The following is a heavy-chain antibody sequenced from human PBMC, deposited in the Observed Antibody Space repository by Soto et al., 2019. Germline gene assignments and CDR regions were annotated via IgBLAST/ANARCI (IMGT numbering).Heavy chain of an antibody. Sequence: EVQLVESGGGLVQPGGSLRLSCAASGFTFSSYWMSWVRQAPGKGLEWVANIKQGGSEKYYVDSVKGRFTISRDNAKNSRDLQMNSLRAEDTAVDYCAREGVPAAMELPPPISDYNGMDVWGQGTTVTVSS. CDR1: GFTFSSYW. CDR3: AREGVPAAMELPPPISDYNGMDV. V-gene: IGHV3-7*05. CDR2: IKQGGSEK. J-gene: IGHJ6*02. D-gene: IGHD2-2*01.